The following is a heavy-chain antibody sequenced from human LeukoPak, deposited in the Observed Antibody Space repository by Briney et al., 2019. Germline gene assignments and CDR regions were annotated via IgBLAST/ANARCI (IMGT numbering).Heavy chain of an antibody. CDR3: ARSARFLEWSYGMDV. D-gene: IGHD3-3*01. V-gene: IGHV1-46*01. CDR2: INPSGGST. CDR1: GYTFTSYY. J-gene: IGHJ6*02. Sequence: GASVKVSCKASGYTFTSYYMHWVRQAPGQGLEWMGIINPSGGSTNYAQKLQGRVTMTTDTSTSTAYMELRSLRSDDTAVYYCARSARFLEWSYGMDVWGQGTTVTVSS.